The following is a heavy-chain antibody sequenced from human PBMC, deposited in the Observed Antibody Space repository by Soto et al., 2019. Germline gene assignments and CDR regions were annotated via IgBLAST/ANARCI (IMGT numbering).Heavy chain of an antibody. D-gene: IGHD3-3*01. CDR3: ARDSSTIFGVVIPNWFDP. CDR1: GGTFSSYA. V-gene: IGHV1-69*13. J-gene: IGHJ5*02. CDR2: IIPIFGTA. Sequence: SVKVSCKASGGTFSSYAISWVRQAPGQGLEWMGGIIPIFGTANYAQKFQGRVTITADESTNTAYMELSSLRSEDTAVYYCARDSSTIFGVVIPNWFDPWGQGTLVTVSS.